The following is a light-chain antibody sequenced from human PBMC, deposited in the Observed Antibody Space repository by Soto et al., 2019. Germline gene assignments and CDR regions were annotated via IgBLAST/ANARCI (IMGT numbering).Light chain of an antibody. CDR2: EVT. J-gene: IGLJ1*01. V-gene: IGLV1-44*01. CDR1: ISNIGSNP. Sequence: QSVLTQPPSASGTPGQRVTISCSGSISNIGSNPVYWHQQLPGTAPKLMIYEVTKRPLGVPDRFSSSKSGNTASLTVSGLQAEDEAHYYCSSYEGSDNPYVFGTGTKVTVL. CDR3: SSYEGSDNPYV.